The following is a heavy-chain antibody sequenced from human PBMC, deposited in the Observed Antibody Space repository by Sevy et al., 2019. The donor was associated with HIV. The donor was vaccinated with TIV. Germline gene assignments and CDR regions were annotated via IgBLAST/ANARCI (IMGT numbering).Heavy chain of an antibody. CDR2: ISGSGGST. CDR3: AKSIAVARGGLYYYYYMDV. CDR1: GFTFSSYA. V-gene: IGHV3-23*01. D-gene: IGHD6-19*01. Sequence: GGSLRLSCAASGFTFSSYAMSWVRQAPGKGLEWVSAISGSGGSTYYADSVKGRFTISRDNSKNTLYLQMNSLRAEDTAVYYCAKSIAVARGGLYYYYYMDVWGKGTTVTVSS. J-gene: IGHJ6*03.